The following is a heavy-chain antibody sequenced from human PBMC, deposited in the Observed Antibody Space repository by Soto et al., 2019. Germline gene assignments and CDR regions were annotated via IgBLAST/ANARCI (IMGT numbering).Heavy chain of an antibody. D-gene: IGHD6-13*01. Sequence: QVQLQESGPGLVKPSETLSLTCTVSGGSISSYYWSWIRQPPGKGLEWIGYIYYSGSTNYNPSLKSRYTRSVDTSKNQFSLKLSSVTAADTAVYYCAREGYSSSWDGWFDPWVQDTLVTVSS. CDR3: AREGYSSSWDGWFDP. J-gene: IGHJ5*02. V-gene: IGHV4-59*01. CDR2: IYYSGST. CDR1: GGSISSYY.